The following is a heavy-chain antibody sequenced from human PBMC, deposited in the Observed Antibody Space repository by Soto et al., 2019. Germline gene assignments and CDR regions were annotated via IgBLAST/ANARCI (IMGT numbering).Heavy chain of an antibody. CDR1: GFTFSSYA. CDR3: ARDAAAARPQDAFDI. CDR2: ISYDGSNK. V-gene: IGHV3-30-3*01. Sequence: PGGSLRLSCAASGFTFSSYAMHWVRQAPGKGLEWVAVISYDGSNKYYADSVKGRFTISRDNSKNTLYLQMNSLRAEDTAVYYCARDAAAARPQDAFDIWGQGTMVTVSS. J-gene: IGHJ3*02. D-gene: IGHD6-6*01.